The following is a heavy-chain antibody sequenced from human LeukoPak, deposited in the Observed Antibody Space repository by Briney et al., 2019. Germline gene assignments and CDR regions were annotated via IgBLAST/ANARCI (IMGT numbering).Heavy chain of an antibody. CDR2: INHSGST. Sequence: SETLSLTCAVYGGSFSGYYWSWIRQPPGKGLEWIGEINHSGSTNYNPSLKSRVTISVDTSKNQFSLKLSSVTAADTAVYYCATTAFDSSSLYWGQGTLVTVSS. CDR3: ATTAFDSSSLY. J-gene: IGHJ4*02. V-gene: IGHV4-34*01. CDR1: GGSFSGYY. D-gene: IGHD6-6*01.